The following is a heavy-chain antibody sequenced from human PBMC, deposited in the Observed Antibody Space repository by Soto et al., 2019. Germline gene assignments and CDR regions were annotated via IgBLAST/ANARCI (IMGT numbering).Heavy chain of an antibody. CDR2: ITGSTGTT. V-gene: IGHV3-23*01. D-gene: IGHD2-2*01. J-gene: IGHJ6*03. CDR3: AKDTSSSPYYMDV. Sequence: PGGSLRLSCAASGFTFSNFAMSWLRHAPGKGLEWVSEITGSTGTTYYADSVRGRFIISRDNSKNTLHLQMNSLRAEDTAVYYCAKDTSSSPYYMDVWGKGTTVTVSS. CDR1: GFTFSNFA.